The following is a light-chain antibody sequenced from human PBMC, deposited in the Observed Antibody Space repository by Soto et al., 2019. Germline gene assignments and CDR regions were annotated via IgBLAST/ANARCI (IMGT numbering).Light chain of an antibody. V-gene: IGKV3-15*01. CDR2: GAS. J-gene: IGKJ1*01. CDR1: QSVASD. Sequence: EVVLTQSPATLSVSPGERATLSCRASQSVASDLAWYQQKPGQAPRLLIYGASTRATGIPARFSGSGSGTEFTLTISSLQSEDFAVYYCQQYYNWPPWTFGQGTKVAIK. CDR3: QQYYNWPPWT.